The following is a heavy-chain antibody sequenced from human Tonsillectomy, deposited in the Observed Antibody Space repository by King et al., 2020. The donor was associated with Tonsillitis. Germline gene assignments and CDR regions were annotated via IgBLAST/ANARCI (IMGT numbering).Heavy chain of an antibody. CDR2: VYTSGST. V-gene: IGHV4-4*07. CDR3: ASQETRDAFDI. J-gene: IGHJ3*02. D-gene: IGHD5-24*01. CDR1: GGSISSYY. Sequence: VQLQESGPGLVKPSETLSLTCSVSGGSISSYYWSWIRQPAGKGLEWIGRVYTSGSTNYNPSLKSRVTMSVDSSKSQFSLKVTSVTAADTAVYYCASQETRDAFDIWGQGTMVTVSS.